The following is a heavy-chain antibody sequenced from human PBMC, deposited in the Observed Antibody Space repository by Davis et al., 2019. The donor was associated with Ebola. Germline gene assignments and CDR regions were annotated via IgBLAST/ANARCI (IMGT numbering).Heavy chain of an antibody. J-gene: IGHJ5*02. D-gene: IGHD1/OR15-1a*01. V-gene: IGHV3-69-1*02. CDR1: GFTVTNTY. CDR2: IYSDGST. CDR3: ARAGTTGTTDWFDP. Sequence: GESLKISCEASGFTVTNTYMYWVRQAPGKGLEWVSVIYSDGSTYYADSVKGRFTISRDNAKNSLYLQMNSLRAEDTAIYYCARAGTTGTTDWFDPWGQGTLVTVSS.